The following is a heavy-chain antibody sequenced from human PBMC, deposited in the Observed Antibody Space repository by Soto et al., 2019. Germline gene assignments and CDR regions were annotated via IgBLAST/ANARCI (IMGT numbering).Heavy chain of an antibody. J-gene: IGHJ4*02. CDR1: GYTFTSCY. V-gene: IGHV1-46*01. CDR2: IKPSGGST. Sequence: ASVKVSCKASGYTFTSCYMHWGRQAPGQGLEWMGIIKPSGGSTNYAHKFQGRVTITRETSKSTVYMEMSSLRSEDTAVYYCARDRGLAYWGGYCPYYFDYWGQGTLVTVSS. D-gene: IGHD2-21*02. CDR3: ARDRGLAYWGGYCPYYFDY.